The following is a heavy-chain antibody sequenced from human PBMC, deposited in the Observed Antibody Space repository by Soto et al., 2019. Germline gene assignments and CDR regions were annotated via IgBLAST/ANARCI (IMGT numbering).Heavy chain of an antibody. V-gene: IGHV4-34*01. CDR3: ARDLSSGWYNWFDP. CDR1: GGSFSGYY. Sequence: PSETLSLTCAVYGGSFSGYYWSWIRQPPGKGLEWIGEINHSGSTNYNPSLKSRVTISVDTSKNQFSLKLSSVTAADTAVYYCARDLSSGWYNWFDPWGQGTLVTVSS. J-gene: IGHJ5*02. D-gene: IGHD6-19*01. CDR2: INHSGST.